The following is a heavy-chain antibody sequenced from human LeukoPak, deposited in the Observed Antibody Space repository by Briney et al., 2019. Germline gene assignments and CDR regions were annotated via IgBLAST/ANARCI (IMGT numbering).Heavy chain of an antibody. J-gene: IGHJ4*02. CDR1: GYTFTGYY. D-gene: IGHD4-17*01. CDR3: ARIQGNGDYRDY. Sequence: ASVKVSCKASGYTFTGYYMHWVRQAPGQGLEWMGWISPDSGGTNYAQKFQGRVTMTRDTSISTAYMELRRLTSDDTAVYYCARIQGNGDYRDYWGQGTQVTVSS. CDR2: ISPDSGGT. V-gene: IGHV1-2*02.